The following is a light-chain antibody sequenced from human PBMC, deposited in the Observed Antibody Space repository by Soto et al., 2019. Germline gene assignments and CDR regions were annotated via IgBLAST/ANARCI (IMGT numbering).Light chain of an antibody. CDR1: QSVSSD. Sequence: EIVMTQSPAILSVSPGERATLSCRASQSVSSDLAWYQQKPGQAPRLLIYGASTGATGIPDRFSGSGSGTEFTLTITSLQSEDFVVYYCQQYNKWPFTFGGGTKVEIK. V-gene: IGKV3D-15*01. J-gene: IGKJ4*01. CDR3: QQYNKWPFT. CDR2: GAS.